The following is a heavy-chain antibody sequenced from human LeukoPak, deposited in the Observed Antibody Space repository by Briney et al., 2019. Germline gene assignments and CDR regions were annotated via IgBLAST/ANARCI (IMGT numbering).Heavy chain of an antibody. CDR2: INPNSGGT. D-gene: IGHD6-13*01. CDR1: EYTFTGYY. V-gene: IGHV1-2*02. Sequence: ASVKVSCKASEYTFTGYYMHWVRQAPGQGLEWMGWINPNSGGTNYAQKLQGRVTMTRDTSISTAYMELSRLRSDDTAVYYCAREAIAAAGTQLPHYYYYMHVWGKGTTVTVSS. J-gene: IGHJ6*03. CDR3: AREAIAAAGTQLPHYYYYMHV.